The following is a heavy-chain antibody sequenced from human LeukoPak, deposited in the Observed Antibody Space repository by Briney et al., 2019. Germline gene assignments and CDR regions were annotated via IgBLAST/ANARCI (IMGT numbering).Heavy chain of an antibody. CDR2: IYHSGRT. J-gene: IGHJ3*02. CDR1: GGSISSGGYS. D-gene: IGHD3-22*01. V-gene: IGHV4-30-2*01. CDR3: ARGNYYDSSGYPDAFDI. Sequence: SQTLSLTCAVSGGSISSGGYSWRWIRQAPGRGLVWIGYIYHSGRTYYNPSLKSRVTISVDRSKNQFSLKLSSVTAADTAVYYCARGNYYDSSGYPDAFDIWGQGTMVTVSS.